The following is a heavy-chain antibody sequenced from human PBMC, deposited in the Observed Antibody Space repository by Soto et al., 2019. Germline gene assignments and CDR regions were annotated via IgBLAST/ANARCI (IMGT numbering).Heavy chain of an antibody. Sequence: PSETLSLTCTVSGGSISSYYWSWIRQPPGKGLEWIGYIYYSGSTNYNPSLKSRVTISVDTSKNQFSLKLSSVTAADTAVYYCARTSPLYYDSSGYYPGSWFDPWGQGTLVTVSS. CDR3: ARTSPLYYDSSGYYPGSWFDP. CDR1: GGSISSYY. V-gene: IGHV4-59*08. CDR2: IYYSGST. D-gene: IGHD3-22*01. J-gene: IGHJ5*02.